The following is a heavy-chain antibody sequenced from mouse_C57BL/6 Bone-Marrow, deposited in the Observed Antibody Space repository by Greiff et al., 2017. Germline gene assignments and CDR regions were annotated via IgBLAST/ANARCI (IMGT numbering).Heavy chain of an antibody. V-gene: IGHV1-54*01. CDR2: INPGSGGT. Sequence: QVQLKESGAELVRPGTSVKVSCKASGYAFTNYLIAWVKQRPGQGLEWIGVINPGSGGTNYNEKFKCKATLTADQSSSTAYMQLSSLTSEDSAVYVCARSYYYGSSFFAYWGQGTRVTVSA. CDR1: GYAFTNYL. CDR3: ARSYYYGSSFFAY. J-gene: IGHJ3*01. D-gene: IGHD1-1*01.